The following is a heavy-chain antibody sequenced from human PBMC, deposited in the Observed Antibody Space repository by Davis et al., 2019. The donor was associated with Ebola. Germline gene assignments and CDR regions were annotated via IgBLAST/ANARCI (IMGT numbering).Heavy chain of an antibody. CDR1: GYTFPRYA. D-gene: IGHD5-18*01. CDR2: INAGNGNT. J-gene: IGHJ6*02. V-gene: IGHV1-3*01. Sequence: AASVTVSCKASGYTFPRYAMHWVRQAPGPRLEWMGWINAGNGNTKYSQKFQGRVTITRDTSASTAYMELSSLRSEDTAVYYCARGIQLWFQGMDVWGQGTTVTVSS. CDR3: ARGIQLWFQGMDV.